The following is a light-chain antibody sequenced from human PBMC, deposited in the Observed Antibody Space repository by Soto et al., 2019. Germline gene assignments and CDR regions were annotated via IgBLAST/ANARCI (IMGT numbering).Light chain of an antibody. CDR3: QHYNRYSEA. CDR1: QTISNW. Sequence: DIQMTQSPSTLSGSVGDRVTITCRASQTISNWLAWYQQKPGKAPKLLIYKASTLKNGVPSRFSGSGSGTEFTLTISSLQPDDFATYSCQHYNRYSEAFGQGTKVELK. J-gene: IGKJ1*01. V-gene: IGKV1-5*03. CDR2: KAS.